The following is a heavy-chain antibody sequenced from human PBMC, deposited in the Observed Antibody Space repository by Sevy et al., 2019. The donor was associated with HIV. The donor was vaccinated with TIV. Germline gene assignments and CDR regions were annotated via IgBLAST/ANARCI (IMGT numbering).Heavy chain of an antibody. CDR1: GFTFSSYA. V-gene: IGHV3-23*01. CDR2: ISGSGIST. D-gene: IGHD5-12*01. J-gene: IGHJ4*02. Sequence: GGSLRLSCAASGFTFSSYAMSWVRQAPGKGLEWVSAISGSGISTYYADSVKGRFTISRDNSKNTLYLQMNNLRAEDTAGFYWAKGTGYRGYETDYWGQGTLVTVSS. CDR3: AKGTGYRGYETDY.